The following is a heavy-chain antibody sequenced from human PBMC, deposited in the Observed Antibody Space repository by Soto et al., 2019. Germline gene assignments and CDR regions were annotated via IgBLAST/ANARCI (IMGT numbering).Heavy chain of an antibody. J-gene: IGHJ4*02. CDR2: VSTSSSYT. Sequence: QVQLVESGGGLVKPGGSLRLSCVASGFTFSARYMTWIRQAPGQGLEWLSYVSTSSSYTNYADSVKGRFTISRDNAMNSLYLQMNSLRAEDTAVYYCARLRLTGYFDYWGQGTLVTVSS. V-gene: IGHV3-11*05. CDR1: GFTFSARY. CDR3: ARLRLTGYFDY.